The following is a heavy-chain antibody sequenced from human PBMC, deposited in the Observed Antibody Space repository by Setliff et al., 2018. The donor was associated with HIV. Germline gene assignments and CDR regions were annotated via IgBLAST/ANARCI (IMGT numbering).Heavy chain of an antibody. Sequence: ASVKVSCKASGYTFTGYYMHWVRQAPGQGLEWMGWINPNSGGTNYAQKFQGRVTMTRDTSISTAYMELSRLRSDDTAVYYCARGLRRDGYNKNWFDPWGQGTLVTVSS. CDR2: INPNSGGT. V-gene: IGHV1-2*02. CDR1: GYTFTGYY. CDR3: ARGLRRDGYNKNWFDP. D-gene: IGHD5-12*01. J-gene: IGHJ5*02.